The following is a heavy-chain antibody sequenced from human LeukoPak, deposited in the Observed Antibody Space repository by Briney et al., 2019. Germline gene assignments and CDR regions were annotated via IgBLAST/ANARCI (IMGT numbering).Heavy chain of an antibody. Sequence: AGGSLRLSCAASGFTFSSYAMHWVRQAPGKGLESVAVISYDGSNKYYADSVKGRFTISRDNSKNTLYLQMNSLRAEDTAVYYCARAPAYYDFWSGYQSRYNWFDPWGQGTLVTVSS. D-gene: IGHD3-3*01. J-gene: IGHJ5*02. V-gene: IGHV3-30*04. CDR1: GFTFSSYA. CDR2: ISYDGSNK. CDR3: ARAPAYYDFWSGYQSRYNWFDP.